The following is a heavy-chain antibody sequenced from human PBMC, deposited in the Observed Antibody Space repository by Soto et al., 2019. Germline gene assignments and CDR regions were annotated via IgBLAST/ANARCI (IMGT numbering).Heavy chain of an antibody. CDR2: IKTRTEGGET. V-gene: IGHV3-15*07. D-gene: IGHD3-10*01. CDR3: ATMDLRQYYFAY. Sequence: GGSLRLSCAASDFSFSSAWMNWLRQAPGKGLEWVGRIKTRTEGGETHYATPVRGRFTVSRDDSKNTLYLQINSLTTEDTAVYYCATMDLRQYYFAYWGQGTLVTVSS. J-gene: IGHJ4*02. CDR1: DFSFSSAW.